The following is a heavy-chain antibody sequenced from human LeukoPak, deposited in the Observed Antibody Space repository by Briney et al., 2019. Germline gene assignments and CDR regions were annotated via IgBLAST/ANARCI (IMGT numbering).Heavy chain of an antibody. V-gene: IGHV3-30-3*01. J-gene: IGHJ4*02. CDR3: ARSPQYYYDSSGYYPSDFDY. Sequence: GGSLRLSCAASGFTFSSYAMHWVRQAPGKGLEWVAVISYDGSNKYYADSVKGRFTISRDNSKNTLYLQMNSLRAEDTAVYYCARSPQYYYDSSGYYPSDFDYWGQGTLVTVSS. CDR1: GFTFSSYA. CDR2: ISYDGSNK. D-gene: IGHD3-22*01.